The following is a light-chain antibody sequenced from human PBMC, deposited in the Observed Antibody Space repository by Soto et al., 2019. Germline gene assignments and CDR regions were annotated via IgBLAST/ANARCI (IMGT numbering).Light chain of an antibody. Sequence: QSALPQTPSASGAPGQKVVISCSGSDSDVGTNSVNWYQQVPGAAPKLLIHTNDRRPSGVPDRFSGSKSGTSASLAISGLQSEDEADYYCLAWDDSLNGNLFGTGTKVTVL. V-gene: IGLV1-44*01. CDR2: TND. CDR1: DSDVGTNS. J-gene: IGLJ1*01. CDR3: LAWDDSLNGNL.